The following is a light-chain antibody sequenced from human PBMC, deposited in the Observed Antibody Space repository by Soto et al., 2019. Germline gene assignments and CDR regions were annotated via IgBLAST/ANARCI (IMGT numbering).Light chain of an antibody. CDR3: QQYGSSPTWT. V-gene: IGKV3-20*01. Sequence: EIVLTQSPGTLSLSPGERDTLSCRASQSVSSSYLAWYQQKPGQAPRLLIYAASSRATGIPDRFSGSGSGTAFTLTISRLEPEDFAVYYCQQYGSSPTWTFGQGTKV. CDR1: QSVSSSY. CDR2: AAS. J-gene: IGKJ1*01.